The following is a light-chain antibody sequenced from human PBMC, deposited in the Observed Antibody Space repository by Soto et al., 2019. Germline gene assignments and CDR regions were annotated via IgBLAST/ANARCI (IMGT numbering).Light chain of an antibody. V-gene: IGLV3-25*02. CDR1: ALAKQY. J-gene: IGLJ1*01. CDR2: KDT. CDR3: QSADISGPYV. Sequence: SYELTQPPSVSVSPGQTASITCSGDALAKQYAYWYQQKAGHAPILVIYKDTERPSGIPERFSGSSSGTTVTLTISGVQAXXXXXXXXQSADISGPYVFGIGTKLT.